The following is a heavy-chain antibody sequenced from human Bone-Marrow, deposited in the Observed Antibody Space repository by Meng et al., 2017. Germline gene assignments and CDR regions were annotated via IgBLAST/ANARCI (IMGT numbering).Heavy chain of an antibody. CDR2: IYHSGST. J-gene: IGHJ5*02. Sequence: QVQLQESGSGLVNPCQTLYLTFPVSGGSISSVDYFWSWIRQPPGKGLEWIGYIYHSGSTYYNPSLESRVTISVDTSKNQFSLKLSSVTAADTAVYYCARVKRWLQRGFELDPWGQGTLVTVSS. CDR3: ARVKRWLQRGFELDP. CDR1: GGSISSVDYF. V-gene: IGHV4-30-4*08. D-gene: IGHD5-24*01.